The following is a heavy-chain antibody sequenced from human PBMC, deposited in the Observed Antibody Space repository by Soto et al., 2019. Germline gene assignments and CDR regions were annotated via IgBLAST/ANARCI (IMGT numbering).Heavy chain of an antibody. Sequence: QGLEWMGGIIPIFGTANYAQKFQGRVTITADESTSTAYMELSSLRSEDTAVYYCARDRFRRSDYYDSSGYFPFDYWGQGNLVPISS. CDR3: ARDRFRRSDYYDSSGYFPFDY. CDR2: IIPIFGTA. J-gene: IGHJ4*02. V-gene: IGHV1-69*01. D-gene: IGHD3-22*01.